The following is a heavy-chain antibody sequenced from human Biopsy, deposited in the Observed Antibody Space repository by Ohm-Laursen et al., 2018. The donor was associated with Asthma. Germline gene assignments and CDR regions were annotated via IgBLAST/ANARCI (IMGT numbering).Heavy chain of an antibody. CDR3: ARAVDYSHYYGIDV. CDR1: GYTFNSAG. J-gene: IGHJ6*02. D-gene: IGHD3-10*01. CDR2: ISVYNGNT. V-gene: IGHV1-18*01. Sequence: ATVKISCKTSGYTFNSAGITWVRQAPRQGLEWMGWISVYNGNTKVAQKLQDRVTMITDTSTSTAYMELRSLRSDDTAVYFCARAVDYSHYYGIDVWGQGTTVTVS.